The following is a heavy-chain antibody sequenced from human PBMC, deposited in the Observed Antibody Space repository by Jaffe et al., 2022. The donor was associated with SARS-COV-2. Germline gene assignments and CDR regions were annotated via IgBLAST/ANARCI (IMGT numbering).Heavy chain of an antibody. V-gene: IGHV3-53*04. J-gene: IGHJ5*02. Sequence: EVQLVESGGGLVQPGGSLRLSCAASGFTVSSNYMSWVRQAPGKGLEWVSVIYSGGSTYYADSVKGRFTISRHNSKNTLYLQMNSLRAEDTAVYYCARVSDYYDSSGYYWGNWFDPWGQGTLVTVSS. D-gene: IGHD3-22*01. CDR1: GFTVSSNY. CDR2: IYSGGST. CDR3: ARVSDYYDSSGYYWGNWFDP.